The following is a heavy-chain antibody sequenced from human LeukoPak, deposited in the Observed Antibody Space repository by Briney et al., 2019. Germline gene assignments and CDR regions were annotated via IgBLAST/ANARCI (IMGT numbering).Heavy chain of an antibody. CDR1: SASIFGTYYH. D-gene: IGHD1-26*01. J-gene: IGHJ3*02. Sequence: SETLSLTCIVSSASIFGTYYHWGWIRQPPGKGLEWIGTFYYSGSTFYNPSLKSRVTISVDTSKSHFSLRLASVTATDTAVYYCATANGNAFDIWRQGTLVTVSS. CDR2: FYYSGST. V-gene: IGHV4-39*01. CDR3: ATANGNAFDI.